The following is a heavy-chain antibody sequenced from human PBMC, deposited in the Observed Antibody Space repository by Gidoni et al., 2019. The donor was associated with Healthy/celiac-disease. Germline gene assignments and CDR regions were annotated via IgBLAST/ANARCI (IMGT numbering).Heavy chain of an antibody. J-gene: IGHJ4*02. CDR3: AKAKTAVAGTNY. Sequence: EVQLLESGGDLVQPGGSLRLACAASGFTFSSYAMTWVRQAPGKGLGWVSTISGSGGSTYYADSVKGRFTMSRDNSKNTLYLQMNSLRAEDTAVYYCAKAKTAVAGTNYWGQGTLVTVSS. CDR1: GFTFSSYA. V-gene: IGHV3-23*01. D-gene: IGHD6-19*01. CDR2: ISGSGGST.